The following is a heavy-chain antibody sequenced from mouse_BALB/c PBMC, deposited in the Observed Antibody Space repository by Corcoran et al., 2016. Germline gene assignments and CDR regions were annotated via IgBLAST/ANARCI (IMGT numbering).Heavy chain of an antibody. CDR2: IDPANGNT. CDR3: VHYVYDGY. CDR1: GFNIKDTY. Sequence: EVQLQQSGAELVKPGASVKLSCTAAGFNIKDTYMHWVKQRPEQGLEWIGRIDPANGNTKYDPKFQGKATITDYTSSNTAYLQLSSLTSEDTAVYYCVHYVYDGYWGQGTTLTVSS. D-gene: IGHD2-2*01. J-gene: IGHJ2*01. V-gene: IGHV14-3*02.